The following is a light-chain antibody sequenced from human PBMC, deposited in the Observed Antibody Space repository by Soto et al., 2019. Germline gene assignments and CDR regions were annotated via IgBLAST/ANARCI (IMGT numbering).Light chain of an antibody. J-gene: IGLJ1*01. CDR2: EVN. CDR3: SSYAGINNLGV. V-gene: IGLV2-8*01. Sequence: QSALTQPPSASGSPGQSVTISCTGTSSDVGGYKYVSWYQQHPGKAPKLMIFEVNKRPSGVPDRFSGSKSGNTAYLTVSGRQAEDEAYYYCSSYAGINNLGVFGTGNKVTV. CDR1: SSDVGGYKY.